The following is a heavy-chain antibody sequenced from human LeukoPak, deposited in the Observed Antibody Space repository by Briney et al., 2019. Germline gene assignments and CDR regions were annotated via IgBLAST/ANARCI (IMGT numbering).Heavy chain of an antibody. CDR3: ARDKGDYDTSGSLFVF. CDR1: GFTFTNYG. Sequence: GGSLRLSCATSGFTFTNYGMHWVRRAPGRGLEWVAVIWYDGSNTYYTDSAKGRFTISRDNSKNTLYLQMNSLRVEDTAVYYCARDKGDYDTSGSLFVFGGQGTLVTVSS. D-gene: IGHD3-22*01. V-gene: IGHV3-33*01. CDR2: IWYDGSNT. J-gene: IGHJ4*02.